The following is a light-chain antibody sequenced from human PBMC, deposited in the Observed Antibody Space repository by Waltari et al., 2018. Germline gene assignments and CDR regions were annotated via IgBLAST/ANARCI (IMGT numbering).Light chain of an antibody. Sequence: DIVMTQSPLSLSVTLGQPASISCRSSQSLINRDGNTYLTWYHQRPGQSPRRLIYKVARRYSGVPDRFSGSVSDTDFTLKISRVEAEDVGVYYCMQGTQWPPWTFGQGTKVEIK. CDR1: QSLINRDGNTY. V-gene: IGKV2-30*01. J-gene: IGKJ1*01. CDR3: MQGTQWPPWT. CDR2: KVA.